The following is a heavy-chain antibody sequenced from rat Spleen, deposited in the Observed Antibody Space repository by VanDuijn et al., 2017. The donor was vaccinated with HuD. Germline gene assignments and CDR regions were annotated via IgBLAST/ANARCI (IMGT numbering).Heavy chain of an antibody. J-gene: IGHJ2*01. CDR1: GFSLTSYG. D-gene: IGHD1-3*01. CDR3: ARSLNYGSSID. CDR2: IWSGGST. Sequence: QVQLKESGPGLVQPSQTLSLTCTVSGFSLTSYGVSWVRQPPGKGLEWIGAIWSGGSTDYNSALKSRLSISRDTSKSQVFLKMNSLQTEDTAMYFCARSLNYGSSIDWGQGVMVTVSS. V-gene: IGHV2-16*01.